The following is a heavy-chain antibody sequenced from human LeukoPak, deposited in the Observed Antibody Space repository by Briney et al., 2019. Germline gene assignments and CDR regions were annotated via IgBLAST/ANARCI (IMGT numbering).Heavy chain of an antibody. J-gene: IGHJ5*02. V-gene: IGHV3-74*01. CDR3: TRGAYSSGPFDP. CDR2: INSDGSST. CDR1: GLTFSTYW. Sequence: SGGSLRLSCAGSGLTFSTYWMHWVRQAPGKGLVWVSRINSDGSSTSYADSVKGRFTISRDNAKNMLYLQMSSLRAEDTAVYYCTRGAYSSGPFDPWGQGTLVTVSS. D-gene: IGHD6-19*01.